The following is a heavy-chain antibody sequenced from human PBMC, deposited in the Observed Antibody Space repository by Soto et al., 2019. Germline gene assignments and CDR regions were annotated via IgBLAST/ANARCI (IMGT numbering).Heavy chain of an antibody. Sequence: SETLSLTCTVSGGYISTYDWSCIRQPPGKGLEWIGYIYYSGSTNYNPSLKSRVTISVDTSKNQFSLKLSSVTAADTAVYYCARDAYSGYDKGYLDSWGQGTLVTVSS. CDR2: IYYSGST. V-gene: IGHV4-59*01. J-gene: IGHJ4*02. D-gene: IGHD5-12*01. CDR3: ARDAYSGYDKGYLDS. CDR1: GGYISTYD.